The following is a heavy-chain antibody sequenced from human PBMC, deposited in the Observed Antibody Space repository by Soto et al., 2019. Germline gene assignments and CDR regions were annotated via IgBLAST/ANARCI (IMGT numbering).Heavy chain of an antibody. Sequence: QVQLQESGPGLVKPSETLSLTCTVSGASISSYHWSWIRQTPGKGLGWMGFVCYIGSANSNPSLYSRVTFSVATSTYQVSLYLSLVTVTATGAYLCDAAVSDEYVLHCYYFDVWGQGTKVTVSS. V-gene: IGHV4-59*01. CDR2: VCYIGSA. D-gene: IGHD3-16*01. J-gene: IGHJ6*03. CDR3: DAAVSDEYVLHCYYFDV. CDR1: GASISSYH.